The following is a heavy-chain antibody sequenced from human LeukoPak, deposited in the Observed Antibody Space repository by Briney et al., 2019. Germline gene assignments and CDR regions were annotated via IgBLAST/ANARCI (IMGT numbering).Heavy chain of an antibody. CDR3: ARGLVAETPIAAAGKGAFDY. Sequence: ASVKVSCKASGDTFSSYAISWVRQAPGQGLEWMGGIIPIFGTANYAQKFQGRVTITTDESTSTAYMELSSLRSEDTAVYYCARGLVAETPIAAAGKGAFDYWGQGTLVTVSS. D-gene: IGHD6-13*01. CDR2: IIPIFGTA. V-gene: IGHV1-69*05. J-gene: IGHJ4*02. CDR1: GDTFSSYA.